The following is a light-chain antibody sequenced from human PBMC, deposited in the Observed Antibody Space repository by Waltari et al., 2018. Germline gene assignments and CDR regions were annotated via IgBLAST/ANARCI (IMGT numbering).Light chain of an antibody. J-gene: IGLJ3*02. CDR1: SSDVGSYNL. Sequence: QSALTQPASVSGSPGQSITISCTGTSSDVGSYNLVSWSQQHPGKAPRLMICEVSKRPSGVSSRFSGSKSGNTASLTISGLQAEDEADYYCCSYAGSSTFEVFGGGTKLTVL. CDR3: CSYAGSSTFEV. CDR2: EVS. V-gene: IGLV2-23*02.